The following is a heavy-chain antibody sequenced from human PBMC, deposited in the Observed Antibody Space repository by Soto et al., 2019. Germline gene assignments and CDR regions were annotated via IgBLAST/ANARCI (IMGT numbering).Heavy chain of an antibody. CDR3: ARVHGNIVVVPAAKLNAFDI. CDR2: IYHSGST. D-gene: IGHD2-2*01. Sequence: QVQLQESGPGLVKPSGTLSLTCAVSSGSISSSNWWSWVRQPPGKGLEWIVEIYHSGSTNYNPSLESRVTISVDKSKNQFSMRLSAVTDADTAVYYCARVHGNIVVVPAAKLNAFDIWGQGTMVTVSS. V-gene: IGHV4-4*02. CDR1: SGSISSSNW. J-gene: IGHJ3*02.